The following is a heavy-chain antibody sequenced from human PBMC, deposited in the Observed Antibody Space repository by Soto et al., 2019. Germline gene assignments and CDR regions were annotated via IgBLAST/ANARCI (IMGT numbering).Heavy chain of an antibody. V-gene: IGHV3-33*01. D-gene: IGHD3-3*01. CDR1: GFTFSSYG. J-gene: IGHJ3*02. Sequence: PGGSLRLSCAASGFTFSSYGMHWVRQAPGKGLEWVAVIWYDGSNKYYADSVKGRFTISRDNSKNTLYLQMNSLRAEDTAVYYCARDSHQVESNDAFDSWGQGTRVTVSS. CDR3: ARDSHQVESNDAFDS. CDR2: IWYDGSNK.